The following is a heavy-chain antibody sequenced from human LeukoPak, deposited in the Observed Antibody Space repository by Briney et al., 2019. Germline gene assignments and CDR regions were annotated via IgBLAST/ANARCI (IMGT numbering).Heavy chain of an antibody. Sequence: PGGSLRLSCAASGFTFSSYGMSWVRQAPGKGLEWVSAISGSGGSTYYAAPVKARFTISRDNSKNPLYLQMNSLRAEDTAVYYCAKKSRGSGSYYGDYWGQGILVTVSS. V-gene: IGHV3-23*01. CDR1: GFTFSSYG. J-gene: IGHJ4*02. CDR2: ISGSGGST. D-gene: IGHD3-10*01. CDR3: AKKSRGSGSYYGDY.